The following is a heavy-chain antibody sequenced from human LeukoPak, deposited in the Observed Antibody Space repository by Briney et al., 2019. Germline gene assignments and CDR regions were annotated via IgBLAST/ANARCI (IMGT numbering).Heavy chain of an antibody. V-gene: IGHV4-39*07. Sequence: SETLSLTCTVSGGSISSSSYYWGWIRQPPGKGLEWIGSIYYSGSTYYNPSLKSRVTISVDTSKNQFSLKLSSVTAADTAVYYCARAPGVHKRFDYWGQGTLVTVSS. CDR3: ARAPGVHKRFDY. J-gene: IGHJ4*02. CDR2: IYYSGST. D-gene: IGHD1-1*01. CDR1: GGSISSSSYY.